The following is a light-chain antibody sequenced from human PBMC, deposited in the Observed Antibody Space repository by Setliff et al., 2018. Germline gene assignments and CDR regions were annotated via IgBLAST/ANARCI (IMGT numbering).Light chain of an antibody. V-gene: IGLV1-51*01. J-gene: IGLJ2*01. CDR2: DNN. CDR1: SSNIGSSY. Sequence: QSVLTQPPSVSAAPRQKVTISCSGSSSNIGSSYVSWYQQVTGTAPKLLIYDNNKRPSGIPDRFSGSKSGASGTLGITGLQTGDEAEYYCATWDFSLRGVVFGGGTQLTVL. CDR3: ATWDFSLRGVV.